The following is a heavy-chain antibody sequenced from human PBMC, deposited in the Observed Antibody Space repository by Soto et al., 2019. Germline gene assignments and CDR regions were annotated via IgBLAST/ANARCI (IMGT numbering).Heavy chain of an antibody. J-gene: IGHJ5*02. D-gene: IGHD2-2*01. Sequence: QVQLVQSGAEVKKPGSSVKVSCKASGGTFSSYAISWVRQAPGQGLEWMGGIIPIFGTANYAQKFQGRVTITADKSTSTAYMELSSLRSEDTAVYYCAMLQPRLHKKSSTSRNWFDPWGQGTLVTVSS. CDR2: IIPIFGTA. CDR3: AMLQPRLHKKSSTSRNWFDP. CDR1: GGTFSSYA. V-gene: IGHV1-69*06.